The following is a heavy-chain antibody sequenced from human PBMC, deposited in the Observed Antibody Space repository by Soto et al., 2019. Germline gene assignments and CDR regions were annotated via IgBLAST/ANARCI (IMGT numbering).Heavy chain of an antibody. CDR1: GGSISSGNYY. CDR2: IYYGGST. V-gene: IGHV4-31*03. J-gene: IGHJ4*02. CDR3: ARGADYGDYLRFDY. D-gene: IGHD4-17*01. Sequence: PSETLSLTCTVSGGSISSGNYYWTWIRQHPGKGLEWIGYIYYGGSTYYNPSLKSRVTISVDTSKNQFSLKLSSVTAADTAVYYCARGADYGDYLRFDYWGQGTLVTVSS.